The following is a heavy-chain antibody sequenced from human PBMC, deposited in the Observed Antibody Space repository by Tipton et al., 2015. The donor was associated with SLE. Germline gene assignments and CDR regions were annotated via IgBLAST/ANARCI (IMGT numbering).Heavy chain of an antibody. CDR1: GDSISSGGYY. CDR3: ARREIGTMLDY. J-gene: IGHJ4*02. V-gene: IGHV4-31*03. D-gene: IGHD1-1*01. CDR2: IYYSGST. Sequence: TLSLTCTVSGDSISSGGYYWSWIRQHPGKGLEWIGYIYYSGSTYYNPSLKSRVTISVDTSKNQFSLKLSSVTAADTAVYYCARREIGTMLDYWGQGVLVTVSS.